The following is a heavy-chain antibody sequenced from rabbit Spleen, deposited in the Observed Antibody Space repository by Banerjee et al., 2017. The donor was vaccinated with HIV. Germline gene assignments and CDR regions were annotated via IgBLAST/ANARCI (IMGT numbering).Heavy chain of an antibody. Sequence: QSLEESGGDLVKPGASLTLTCTASGFSFSNNYWICWVRQAPGKGLEWIACIYAGNSGSTYYASWAKGRFTISKTSSTTVTLQMTSLTAADTATYFCARDTGSSFSSYGMDLWGPGTLVTVS. V-gene: IGHV1S40*01. CDR1: GFSFSNNYW. CDR3: ARDTGSSFSSYGMDL. CDR2: IYAGNSGST. J-gene: IGHJ6*01. D-gene: IGHD8-1*01.